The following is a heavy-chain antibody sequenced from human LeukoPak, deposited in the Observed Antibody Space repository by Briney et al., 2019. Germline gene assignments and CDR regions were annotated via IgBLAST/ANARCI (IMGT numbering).Heavy chain of an antibody. CDR3: ARENVDIVATDFYY. CDR1: GFTFSSYG. V-gene: IGHV3-30*03. Sequence: GGSLRLSCAASGFTFSSYGMHWVRQAPGKGLEWVAVISYDGSNKYYADSVKGRFTISRDNSKNTLYLQMNSLRAEDTAVYYCARENVDIVATDFYYWGQGTLVTVSS. D-gene: IGHD5-12*01. J-gene: IGHJ4*02. CDR2: ISYDGSNK.